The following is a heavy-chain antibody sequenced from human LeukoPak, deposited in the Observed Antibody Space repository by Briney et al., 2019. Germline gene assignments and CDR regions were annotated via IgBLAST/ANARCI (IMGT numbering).Heavy chain of an antibody. CDR1: GYTFTSYG. Sequence: SVKVSCKASGYTFTSYGISWVRQAPGQGLEWIGGIIPIFGTANYAQKFRGRVTITADESTSTAYMELSSLRSEDTAVYYCARHRQGLPYDYWGQGTLVTVSS. D-gene: IGHD3-16*01. CDR3: ARHRQGLPYDY. J-gene: IGHJ4*02. V-gene: IGHV1-69*13. CDR2: IIPIFGTA.